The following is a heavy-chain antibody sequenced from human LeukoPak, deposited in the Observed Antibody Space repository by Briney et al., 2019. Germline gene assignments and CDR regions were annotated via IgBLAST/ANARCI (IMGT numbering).Heavy chain of an antibody. CDR3: ADRRRYSYGLDY. CDR2: INHSGST. J-gene: IGHJ4*02. CDR1: GGSFSGYY. D-gene: IGHD5-18*01. V-gene: IGHV4-34*01. Sequence: PSETLSLTCAVSGGSFSGYYWSWIRQPPGKGLEWIWEINHSGSTNYNPSLKSRVTISVDTSKNQFSLKLSSVTAADTAVYYCADRRRYSYGLDYWGQGTLVTVST.